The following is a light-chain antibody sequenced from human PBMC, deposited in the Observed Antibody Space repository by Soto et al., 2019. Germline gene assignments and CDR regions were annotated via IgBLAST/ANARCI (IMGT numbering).Light chain of an antibody. CDR1: QSVSSN. V-gene: IGKV3-15*01. J-gene: IGKJ4*01. CDR2: VAS. CDR3: QQYNVWPIT. Sequence: EIVMTQSPATLSVSPGERATLSCRSSQSVSSNLAWYQQKPGQTPKLLIYVASTRATGIPARFSGSGSGTEFTLTISSLQSEDFAVYYCQQYNVWPITFGGGTNVEFK.